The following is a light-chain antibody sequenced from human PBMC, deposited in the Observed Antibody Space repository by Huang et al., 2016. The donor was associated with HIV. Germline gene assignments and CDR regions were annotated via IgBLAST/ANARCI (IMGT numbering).Light chain of an antibody. CDR1: QSIGSW. CDR2: KAS. V-gene: IGKV1-5*03. Sequence: DIQMTQSPSTLSASVGDRVTITCRASQSIGSWLAWYQQKPGKAPKLLIYKASSLESGFPSRFSGSGSGTEFTLTISSLQPDDFATFFCQQYSSFPWTFGQGTKLESK. CDR3: QQYSSFPWT. J-gene: IGKJ2*02.